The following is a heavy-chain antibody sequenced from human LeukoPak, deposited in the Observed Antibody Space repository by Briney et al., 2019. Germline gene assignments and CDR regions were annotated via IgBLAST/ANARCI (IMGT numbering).Heavy chain of an antibody. CDR1: GYSFTNYW. J-gene: IGHJ4*02. CDR3: TSHLRSGYYGALGY. CDR2: IYPGDSDT. Sequence: GESLKISCKGSGYSFTNYWIGWVRQMPGKGLEWMGIIYPGDSDTTYSPSFQGHVTISADKSINTAYLQWSSLKASDTAMYYCTSHLRSGYYGALGYWGQGTLVTVSS. V-gene: IGHV5-51*01. D-gene: IGHD3-16*01.